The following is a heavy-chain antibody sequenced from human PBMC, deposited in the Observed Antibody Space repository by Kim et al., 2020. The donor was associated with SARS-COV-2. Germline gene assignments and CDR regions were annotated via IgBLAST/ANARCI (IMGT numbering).Heavy chain of an antibody. V-gene: IGHV4-39*07. J-gene: IGHJ4*02. D-gene: IGHD4-17*01. CDR3: ARGIYGDYIY. Sequence: YTTPHLKSRVTISVDPSKTQFSLKLSSVTAADTAVYYCARGIYGDYIYWGQGTLVTVSS.